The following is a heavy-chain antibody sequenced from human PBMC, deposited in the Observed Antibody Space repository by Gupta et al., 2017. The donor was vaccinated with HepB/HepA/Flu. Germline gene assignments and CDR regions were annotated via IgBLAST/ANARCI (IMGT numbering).Heavy chain of an antibody. J-gene: IGHJ4*02. Sequence: QVLLQESGPGLVKPSETLSLTCSVSGGSINDYYWTWIRQPPGKGLEWIGYIFSSGSNDHKPSLGSRVAMSGDTPKNRFARRLSYVTDADTAVYYCARRDSSNGYDFYLEYWVPGMMVTVSS. CDR3: ARRDSSNGYDFYLEY. CDR1: GGSINDYY. CDR2: IFSSGSN. V-gene: IGHV4-59*08. D-gene: IGHD3-3*01.